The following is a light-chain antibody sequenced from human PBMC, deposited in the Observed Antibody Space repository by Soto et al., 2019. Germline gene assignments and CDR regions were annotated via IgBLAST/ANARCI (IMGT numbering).Light chain of an antibody. CDR2: SNN. CDR3: AAWDDGLSGYV. Sequence: QSELTQPPSASGTPGQRVTTPCSGSSSNIGKNSVYWYQQFPGTAPKLLIYSNNKRPSGVPDRFSASKSGTSASLAISGLRSEDEADYYCAAWDDGLSGYVFGTGTKLPS. V-gene: IGLV1-47*02. CDR1: SSNIGKNS. J-gene: IGLJ1*01.